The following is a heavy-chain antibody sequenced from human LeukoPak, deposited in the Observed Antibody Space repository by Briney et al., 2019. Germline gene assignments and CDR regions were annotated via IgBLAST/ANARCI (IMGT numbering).Heavy chain of an antibody. CDR2: IYYSGST. CDR3: ARHDGYCYDSSGYCISDAFDI. Sequence: SETLPLTCTVSGGSISSYYWSWIRQPPGKGLEWIGYIYYSGSTNYNPSLKSRVTISVDTSKNQFSLKLSSVTAADTAVYYCARHDGYCYDSSGYCISDAFDIWGQGTMVTVSS. J-gene: IGHJ3*02. V-gene: IGHV4-59*08. D-gene: IGHD3-22*01. CDR1: GGSISSYY.